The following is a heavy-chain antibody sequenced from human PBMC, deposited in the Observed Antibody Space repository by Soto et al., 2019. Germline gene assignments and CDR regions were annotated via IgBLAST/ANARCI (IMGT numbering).Heavy chain of an antibody. CDR1: GFTFSSYA. CDR2: ISYDGSNK. V-gene: IGHV3-30-3*01. CDR3: ARDGAQLAEAWIYYYYYGMDV. J-gene: IGHJ6*02. D-gene: IGHD2-2*03. Sequence: GGSLRLSCAASGFTFSSYAMHWVRQAPGKGLEWVAVISYDGSNKYYADSVKGRFTISRDNSKNTLYLQMNSLRAEDTAVYYCARDGAQLAEAWIYYYYYGMDVGGQGTTVTVS.